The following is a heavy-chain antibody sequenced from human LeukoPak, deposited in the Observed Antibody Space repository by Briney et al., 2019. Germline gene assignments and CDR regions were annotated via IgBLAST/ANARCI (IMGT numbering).Heavy chain of an antibody. Sequence: ASVKVSCKVSGYTLTEVSMHCVRQAPGKGLEGMGGFDPEDGETIYAQKFQGRVTMTEDTSIHTACMELSSLRSEDTAVYYCATTVVGATGTGYWGQGTLVTVSS. CDR2: FDPEDGET. D-gene: IGHD1-26*01. V-gene: IGHV1-24*01. J-gene: IGHJ4*02. CDR3: ATTVVGATGTGY. CDR1: GYTLTEVS.